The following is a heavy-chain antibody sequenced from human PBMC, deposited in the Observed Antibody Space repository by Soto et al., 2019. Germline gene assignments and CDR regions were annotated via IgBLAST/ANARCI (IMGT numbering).Heavy chain of an antibody. Sequence: QVQLQESGPGLVKPSETLSLTCTVSGGSISTYYWTWIRQPPGKGLEWIGYIYYNGNTDYHPSLKSRVTISVDTSKNHFSLKLSSVTAADTAVHYCARAFEGRFLEWLPIDYWGQGTLVTVSS. CDR1: GGSISTYY. J-gene: IGHJ4*02. CDR2: IYYNGNT. CDR3: ARAFEGRFLEWLPIDY. D-gene: IGHD3-3*01. V-gene: IGHV4-59*01.